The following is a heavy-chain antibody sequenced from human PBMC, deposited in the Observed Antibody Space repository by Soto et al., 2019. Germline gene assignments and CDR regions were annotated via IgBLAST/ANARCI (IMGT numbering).Heavy chain of an antibody. CDR3: TTGPAFLNGPASFDI. CDR1: GFTFSSYS. CDR2: IKSKTDGGKT. Sequence: GGSLRLSCAASGFTFSSYSMNWVRQAPGKGLEWVGRIKSKTDGGKTDYGAPVKGRFTISRDDSKNMLYLQMNSLKTDDTAVYYCTTGPAFLNGPASFDIWGQGTMVT. V-gene: IGHV3-15*01. D-gene: IGHD2-2*01. J-gene: IGHJ3*02.